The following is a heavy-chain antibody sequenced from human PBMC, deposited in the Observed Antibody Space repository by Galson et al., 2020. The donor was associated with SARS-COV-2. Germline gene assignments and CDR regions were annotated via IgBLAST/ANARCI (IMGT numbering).Heavy chain of an antibody. CDR1: GFTFSSYW. V-gene: IGHV3-74*01. CDR2: INSDGKSI. Sequence: GESLKISREASGFTFSSYWMHWVRQAPGKGLVWVSRINSDGKSISYADSVKGRFTISRDNAKNTMYLQMNSLRAEDTAVYYCARGGGISYSYPGLDVWGPGTSVTASS. CDR3: ARGGGISYSYPGLDV. J-gene: IGHJ6*02. D-gene: IGHD2-21*01.